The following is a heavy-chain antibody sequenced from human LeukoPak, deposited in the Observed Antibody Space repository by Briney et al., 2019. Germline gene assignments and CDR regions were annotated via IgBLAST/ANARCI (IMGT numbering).Heavy chain of an antibody. CDR1: GGSISSGGYY. D-gene: IGHD2-8*02. CDR2: IYHSGST. V-gene: IGHV4-30-2*01. CDR3: ARGGVLLAVGHFDY. J-gene: IGHJ4*02. Sequence: SETLSLTCTVSGGSISSGGYYWSWNRQPPGKGLEWIGYIYHSGSTYYNPSLKSRVTISVDRSKNQFSLKLSSVTAADTAVYYCARGGVLLAVGHFDYWGQGTLVTVSS.